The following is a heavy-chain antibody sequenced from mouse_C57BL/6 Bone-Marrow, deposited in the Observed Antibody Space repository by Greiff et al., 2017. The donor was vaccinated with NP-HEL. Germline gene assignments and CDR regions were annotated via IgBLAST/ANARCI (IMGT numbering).Heavy chain of an antibody. CDR1: GYTFTTYP. CDR2: FHPYNDDT. CDR3: ARRDYGSSYGYFDV. Sequence: VQLQQSGAELVKPGASVKMSCKASGYTFTTYPIEWMKQNHGKSLEWIGNFHPYNDDTNYNEKFKSKATLTVDKSSSTAYMQLSSLTSEDSAVYYCARRDYGSSYGYFDVWGTGTTVTVSS. D-gene: IGHD1-1*01. J-gene: IGHJ1*03. V-gene: IGHV1-47*01.